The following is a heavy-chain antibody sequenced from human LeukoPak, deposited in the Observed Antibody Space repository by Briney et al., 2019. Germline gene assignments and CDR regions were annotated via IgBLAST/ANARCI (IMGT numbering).Heavy chain of an antibody. V-gene: IGHV1-18*01. J-gene: IGHJ5*02. Sequence: ASVKVSCKASGYTFTSYGISWVRQAPGQGLEWMGWISAYNGNTSYAQKLQGRVTMTTDTSTRTAYMELRSLRSDDTAVYYCARGVAARRAFDPWGQGTLVTVSS. CDR2: ISAYNGNT. CDR1: GYTFTSYG. D-gene: IGHD6-6*01. CDR3: ARGVAARRAFDP.